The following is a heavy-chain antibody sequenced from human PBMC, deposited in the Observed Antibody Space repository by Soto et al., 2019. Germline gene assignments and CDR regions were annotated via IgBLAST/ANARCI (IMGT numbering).Heavy chain of an antibody. J-gene: IGHJ4*02. CDR1: GGTFSSYA. Sequence: SVKVSCKASGGTFSSYAISWVRQAPGQGLEWMGGIIPIFGTANYAQKFQGRVTITADESTSTAYMELSSLRSEDTAVYYCARLVFLGMVARNHPLPNTWYYFDYWGQGTLVTVSS. V-gene: IGHV1-69*13. D-gene: IGHD5-12*01. CDR3: ARLVFLGMVARNHPLPNTWYYFDY. CDR2: IIPIFGTA.